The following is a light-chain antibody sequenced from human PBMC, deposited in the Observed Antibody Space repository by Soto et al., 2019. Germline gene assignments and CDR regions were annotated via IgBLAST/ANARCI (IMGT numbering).Light chain of an antibody. CDR2: GAS. V-gene: IGKV3-20*01. CDR3: QQYGRPPRT. CDR1: QSVSTSQ. Sequence: SRRICQSVSTSQLAWYQQKPGQAPRLLIFGASSRATGIPDRFSGSGSGTDFTLTISSLQPEDFAVYYCQQYGRPPRTFGEGTKVDIK. J-gene: IGKJ1*01.